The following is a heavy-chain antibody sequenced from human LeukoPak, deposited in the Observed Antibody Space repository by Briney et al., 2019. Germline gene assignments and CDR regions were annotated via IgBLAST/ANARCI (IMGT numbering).Heavy chain of an antibody. J-gene: IGHJ5*02. Sequence: SETLSLTCTVFGGSISSSSYYWGWIRQPPGKGLEWIGSIYYSGSTYYNPSLKSRVTISVDTSKNQFSLKLSSVTAADTAVYYCARRLGLLWFGAPKGGFDPWGQGTLVTVSS. CDR1: GGSISSSSYY. CDR3: ARRLGLLWFGAPKGGFDP. CDR2: IYYSGST. D-gene: IGHD3-10*01. V-gene: IGHV4-39*01.